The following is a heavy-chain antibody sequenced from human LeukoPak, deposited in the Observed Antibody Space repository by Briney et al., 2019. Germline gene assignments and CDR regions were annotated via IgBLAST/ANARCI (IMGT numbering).Heavy chain of an antibody. CDR2: IYSGGST. J-gene: IGHJ4*02. D-gene: IGHD6-13*01. Sequence: GGSLRLSCAASGFIFSDYYMGWVRQAPGKGLEWVSVIYSGGSTYYADSVKGRFTISRDNSKNTMYLQMNSLRAEDKAVYYCAREHIAAAGSFDYWGQGTLVTVTS. V-gene: IGHV3-66*01. CDR1: GFIFSDYY. CDR3: AREHIAAAGSFDY.